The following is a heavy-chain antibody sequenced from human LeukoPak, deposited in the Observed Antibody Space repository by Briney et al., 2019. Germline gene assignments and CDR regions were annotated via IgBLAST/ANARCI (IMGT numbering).Heavy chain of an antibody. CDR1: GFTFDDYA. CDR3: AKDMGWLQLGALDY. CDR2: ISWNSGGI. J-gene: IGHJ4*02. V-gene: IGHV3-9*01. Sequence: PGRSLRLSCAASGFTFDDYAMHWVRQAPGKGLEWVSGISWNSGGIGYADSVKGRFTISRDNAKNSLYLQMNSLRAEDTALYYCAKDMGWLQLGALDYWGQGTLVTVSS. D-gene: IGHD5-24*01.